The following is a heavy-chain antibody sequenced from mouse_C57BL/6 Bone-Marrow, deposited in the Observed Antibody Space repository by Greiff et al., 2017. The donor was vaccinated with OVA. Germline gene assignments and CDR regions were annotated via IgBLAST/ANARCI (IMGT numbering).Heavy chain of an antibody. D-gene: IGHD1-1*01. CDR2: ILPGSGST. Sequence: QVQLQQPGAELVKPGASVKLSCKASGYTFTSYWMQWVKQRPGQGLEWIGEILPGSGSTNYNEKFKGKATFTADTSSNTAYMQLSSLTTEDSAIYYCATHYGSSYDYAMDYWGQGTSVTVSS. CDR1: GYTFTSYW. J-gene: IGHJ4*01. V-gene: IGHV1-9*01. CDR3: ATHYGSSYDYAMDY.